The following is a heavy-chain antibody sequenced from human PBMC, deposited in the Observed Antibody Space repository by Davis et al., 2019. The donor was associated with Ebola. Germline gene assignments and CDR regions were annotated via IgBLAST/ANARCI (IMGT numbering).Heavy chain of an antibody. CDR3: AKDPPPTETYYYYFMDV. CDR1: GFIFTNYA. J-gene: IGHJ6*03. Sequence: GGSLRLSCAASGFIFTNYAMSWVRQAPGKGLEWISAISGYGATYYADSVKGRFTISRDNSRNTVYLQMNSLRAEDTAIYYCAKDPPPTETYYYYFMDVWGKGTAVTVSS. D-gene: IGHD4-17*01. CDR2: ISGYGAT. V-gene: IGHV3-23*01.